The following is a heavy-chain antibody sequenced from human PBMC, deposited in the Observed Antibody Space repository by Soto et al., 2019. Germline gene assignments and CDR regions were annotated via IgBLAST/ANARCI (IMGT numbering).Heavy chain of an antibody. V-gene: IGHV4-30-2*01. J-gene: IGHJ5*02. Sequence: PSETLSLTCAVSGGSISSGGYSWSRIRQPPGKGLEWIGYIYHSGSTYYNPSLKSRVTISVDTSKNQFSLKLSSVTAADTAVYYCARVVGDGGPDWFDPWGQGTLVTVSS. CDR2: IYHSGST. CDR1: GGSISSGGYS. D-gene: IGHD3-16*01. CDR3: ARVVGDGGPDWFDP.